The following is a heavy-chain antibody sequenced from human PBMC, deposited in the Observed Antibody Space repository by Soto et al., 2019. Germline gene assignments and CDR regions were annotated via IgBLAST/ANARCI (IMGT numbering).Heavy chain of an antibody. CDR3: AKDCRRLAVAGSAFDS. D-gene: IGHD6-19*01. J-gene: IGHJ4*02. CDR1: GFTFNDYA. V-gene: IGHV3-23*01. CDR2: ISGSGGHS. Sequence: EVQLLESGGGLAQPGGSLRLSCAASGFTFNDYAMAWVRQAPGKGLEWVSSISGSGGHSSYADSVRGRFTITRDNVNSILSRDMSDLSAEDTAVYYCAKDCRRLAVAGSAFDSWGQGTLVTVSS.